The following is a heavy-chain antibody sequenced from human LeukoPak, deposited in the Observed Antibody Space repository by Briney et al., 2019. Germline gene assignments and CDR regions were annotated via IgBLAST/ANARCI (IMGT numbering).Heavy chain of an antibody. CDR3: TRWAGTTDY. D-gene: IGHD1-7*01. CDR1: GFNLSNYW. Sequence: GGSLRLSCAASGFNLSNYWMNWVRQTPGRGLEWVANIKQDGSERYYVDSVKGRFTISRDNTKNSLYLQMDSLRGEDTAVYYCTRWAGTTDYWGQGTLVTVSS. CDR2: IKQDGSER. V-gene: IGHV3-7*01. J-gene: IGHJ4*02.